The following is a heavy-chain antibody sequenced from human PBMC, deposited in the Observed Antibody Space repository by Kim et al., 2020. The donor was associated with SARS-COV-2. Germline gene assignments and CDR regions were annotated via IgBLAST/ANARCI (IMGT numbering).Heavy chain of an antibody. V-gene: IGHV3-11*01. CDR2: INGDGSSM. J-gene: IGHJ4*02. CDR1: GFRFSDYY. CDR3: VREPNN. Sequence: GGSLRLSCEASGFRFSDYYMSWIRQAPGKGLEWVAYINGDGSSMKCADSVNGRFSISRDNANKSLSLQMNSLTPEDTAVYYCVREPNNWGQGTLVSV.